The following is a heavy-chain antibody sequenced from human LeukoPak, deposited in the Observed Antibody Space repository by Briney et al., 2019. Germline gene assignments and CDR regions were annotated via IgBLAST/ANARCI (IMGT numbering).Heavy chain of an antibody. CDR2: IYYSGST. D-gene: IGHD1-14*01. Sequence: SETLSLTCTVSGGSISSYYWSWIRQPPGKGLEWIGYIYYSGSTNYNPSLKSRVTISVDTSKTQFSLKLTSMSAADTAVYYCARINFNPDYWGQGTLVTVSS. J-gene: IGHJ4*02. CDR3: ARINFNPDY. V-gene: IGHV4-59*01. CDR1: GGSISSYY.